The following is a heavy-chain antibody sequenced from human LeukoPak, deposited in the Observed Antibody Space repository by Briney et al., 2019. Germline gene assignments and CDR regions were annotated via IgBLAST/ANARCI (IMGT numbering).Heavy chain of an antibody. Sequence: SETLSLTCTVSGGSISSYYWSWIRQHPGKGLEWIGYIYYSGSTYYNPSLKSRVTISVDTSKNQFSLKLSSVTAADTAVYYCAREFDYGSSGYYYFDYWGQGTLVTVSS. CDR3: AREFDYGSSGYYYFDY. J-gene: IGHJ4*02. CDR1: GGSISSYY. CDR2: IYYSGST. V-gene: IGHV4-59*06. D-gene: IGHD3-22*01.